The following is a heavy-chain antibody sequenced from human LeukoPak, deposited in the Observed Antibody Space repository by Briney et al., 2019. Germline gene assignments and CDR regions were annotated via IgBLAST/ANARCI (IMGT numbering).Heavy chain of an antibody. CDR3: SRTSDAAWYFDL. D-gene: IGHD3-10*01. Sequence: GGSLRLSCAASGFTFSGSAMHWVRQASGKGLEWVARVRSKDNGYATSYSASVRGGFTISRDDSKNMAYLQMDSLKTEDTAVYFCSRTSDAAWYFDLWGRGTLVTVSS. J-gene: IGHJ2*01. V-gene: IGHV3-73*01. CDR1: GFTFSGSA. CDR2: VRSKDNGYAT.